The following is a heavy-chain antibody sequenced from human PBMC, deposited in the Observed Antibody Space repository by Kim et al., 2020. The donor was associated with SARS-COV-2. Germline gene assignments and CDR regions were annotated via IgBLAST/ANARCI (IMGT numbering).Heavy chain of an antibody. V-gene: IGHV1-46*01. J-gene: IGHJ4*02. Sequence: ASVKVSCKTYGYIFSQHFMYWVRQAPGQGLEWLGLIVPNDGTTNYVQKFQGRITMTRDTSTATVYMELTRLTSEDTALYYCTRGSDYALDSWGQGTLVAVSS. CDR1: GYIFSQHF. CDR3: TRGSDYALDS. D-gene: IGHD1-26*01. CDR2: IVPNDGTT.